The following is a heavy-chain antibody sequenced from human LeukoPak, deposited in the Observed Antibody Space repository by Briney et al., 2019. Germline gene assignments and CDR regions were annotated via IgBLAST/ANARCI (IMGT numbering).Heavy chain of an antibody. V-gene: IGHV3-74*01. CDR1: GFTFSSYW. Sequence: GGSLRLSCAASGFTFSSYWMHWVRQAPGKGLVWVSRINSDGSSTSYADSVKGRFTISRDNAKNTLYLQMNSLRAEDTAVYYCAKAGSSWYWFDPWGQGTLVTVSS. J-gene: IGHJ5*02. CDR2: INSDGSST. CDR3: AKAGSSWYWFDP. D-gene: IGHD6-13*01.